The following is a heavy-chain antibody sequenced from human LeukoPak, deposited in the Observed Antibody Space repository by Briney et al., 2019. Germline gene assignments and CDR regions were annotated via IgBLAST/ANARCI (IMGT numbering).Heavy chain of an antibody. CDR3: ARVSDWSWFDP. J-gene: IGHJ5*02. V-gene: IGHV3-21*05. Sequence: GGSLRLSCSASGFTFSRYIMSWVRQAPGKGLEWVSCMSSTSSSYKYYADSVKGRFTIFRDNAKNSLYLQMNSLRAEDTAVYFCARVSDWSWFDPWGQGTLVTVSS. CDR2: MSSTSSSYK. CDR1: GFTFSRYI. D-gene: IGHD1-1*01.